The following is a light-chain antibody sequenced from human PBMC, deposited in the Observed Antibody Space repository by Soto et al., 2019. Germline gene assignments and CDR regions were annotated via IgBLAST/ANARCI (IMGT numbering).Light chain of an antibody. CDR2: DAS. CDR3: HQYDGYSWT. V-gene: IGKV1-5*01. J-gene: IGKJ1*01. Sequence: DIQMTQSPSTLSASVGDRVSITCLASQSINRWLAWYQQKPGKAPKLLIYDASTLESGVPSRFSDNGSGTEFTLTISRLQSDDLATYCCHQYDGYSWTFCRSTKVDI. CDR1: QSINRW.